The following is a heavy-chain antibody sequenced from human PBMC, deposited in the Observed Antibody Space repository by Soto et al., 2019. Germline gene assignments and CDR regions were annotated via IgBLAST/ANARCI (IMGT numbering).Heavy chain of an antibody. CDR1: GFTFSSYG. J-gene: IGHJ6*01. V-gene: IGHV3-30*18. D-gene: IGHD6-6*01. CDR2: ISYDGSNK. Sequence: QVQLVESGGGVVQPGRSLRLSCAASGFTFSSYGMHWVRQAPGKGLEWVAVISYDGSNKYYADSVKGRFTISRDNSKNTLYLQMNSLRAEDTAVYYCAKDYPPHSSSNYYYGMDVW. CDR3: AKDYPPHSSSNYYYGMDV.